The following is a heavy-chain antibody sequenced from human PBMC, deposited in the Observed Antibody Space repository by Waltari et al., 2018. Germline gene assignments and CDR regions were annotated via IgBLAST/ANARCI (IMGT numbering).Heavy chain of an antibody. D-gene: IGHD3-16*01. J-gene: IGHJ3*01. Sequence: EVQLLESGGGFVQPGGSLRLSCAASGFTFSTYAMRWVRQAPGQGLESVSSISYSGTSIYYAASVKGRFTISRDNSKNTLFLQMNSLRAEDTALYYCTIGGGRPENAFDVWGHGTMVTVSS. CDR1: GFTFSTYA. CDR3: TIGGGRPENAFDV. CDR2: ISYSGTSI. V-gene: IGHV3-23*01.